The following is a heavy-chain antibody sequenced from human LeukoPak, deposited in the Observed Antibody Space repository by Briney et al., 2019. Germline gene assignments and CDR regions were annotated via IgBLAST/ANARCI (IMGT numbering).Heavy chain of an antibody. D-gene: IGHD3-22*01. Sequence: GGSLRLSCAASGFTVTSKYMSWVRQAPGKGLEWVANIKPDGSEKFSVDSVKGRFTISGDNAKNSLYLQMNSLRAEDTAVYYCARAGGSSGYTFDYWGQGTLVTVSS. J-gene: IGHJ4*02. CDR3: ARAGGSSGYTFDY. CDR1: GFTVTSKY. CDR2: IKPDGSEK. V-gene: IGHV3-7*01.